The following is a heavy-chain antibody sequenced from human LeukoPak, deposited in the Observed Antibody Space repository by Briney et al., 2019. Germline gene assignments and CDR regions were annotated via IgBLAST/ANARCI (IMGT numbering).Heavy chain of an antibody. Sequence: SETLSLTCAVSGGSISSSNWWSWVRQPPGKGLEWIGEIYHSGSTNYNPSLKSRVTISVDKSKNQFSLKLSSVTAADTAVYYCARASGWYRRYFDYWGQGTLVTVSS. CDR1: GGSISSSNW. D-gene: IGHD6-19*01. V-gene: IGHV4-4*02. J-gene: IGHJ4*02. CDR2: IYHSGST. CDR3: ARASGWYRRYFDY.